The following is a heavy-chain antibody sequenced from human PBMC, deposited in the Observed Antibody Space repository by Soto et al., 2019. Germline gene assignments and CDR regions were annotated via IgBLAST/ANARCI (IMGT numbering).Heavy chain of an antibody. D-gene: IGHD3-3*01. V-gene: IGHV3-7*01. CDR1: GFSSNNHF. Sequence: EVQLVESGGGLVQPGGSLRLSCAASGFSSNNHFMSWVRQAPGKGLEWVANIKPDGSEKNYVDSVKGRFTISRDNAKNSLYLQTNSLRAEDTAVYYCARELSWSGRDYWGQGTLVTVSS. J-gene: IGHJ4*02. CDR3: ARELSWSGRDY. CDR2: IKPDGSEK.